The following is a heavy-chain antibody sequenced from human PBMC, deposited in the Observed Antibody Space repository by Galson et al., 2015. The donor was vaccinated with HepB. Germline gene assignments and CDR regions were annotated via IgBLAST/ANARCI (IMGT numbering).Heavy chain of an antibody. CDR3: ARGQRRRSIAAVPAYYYYYYMDV. CDR1: GFTFSYFW. J-gene: IGHJ6*03. CDR2: IRQDGSDK. Sequence: SLRLSCAASGFTFSYFWMSWVRQAPGKGLEWVANIRQDGSDKYYADSVKGRFTISRDNAKDSLYLLMNSLRVEDTAVYYCARGQRRRSIAAVPAYYYYYYMDVWGKGTTVTVSS. D-gene: IGHD6-13*01. V-gene: IGHV3-7*01.